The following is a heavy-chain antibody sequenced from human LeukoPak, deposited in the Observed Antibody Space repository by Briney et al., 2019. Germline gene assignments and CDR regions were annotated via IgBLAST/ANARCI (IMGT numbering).Heavy chain of an antibody. CDR2: INRDGTTK. D-gene: IGHD6-13*01. J-gene: IGHJ3*01. Sequence: GGSLRLSCAASGFTFSSYWMTWVRQAPGKGLEWVANINRDGTTKNYVDSVQGRFTISRDNAQSSLYLQMSSLRAEDTAVYYCVKDSLPKSYSTAWYYAFDVWGRGTMVTVSS. CDR1: GFTFSSYW. V-gene: IGHV3-7*01. CDR3: VKDSLPKSYSTAWYYAFDV.